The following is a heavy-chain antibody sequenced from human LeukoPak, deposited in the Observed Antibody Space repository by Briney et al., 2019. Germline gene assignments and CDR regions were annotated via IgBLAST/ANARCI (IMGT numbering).Heavy chain of an antibody. CDR2: IRFDGSNK. Sequence: TGGSLRLSCAASGFTFSSYGMHWVRQAPGKGLEWVAFIRFDGSNKYYADSVKGRFTISRDNSKNTLYLQMNSLRAEDAAVYYCAKDYDFWSGYYSPTRGYFDYWGQGTLVTVSS. V-gene: IGHV3-30*02. CDR1: GFTFSSYG. CDR3: AKDYDFWSGYYSPTRGYFDY. D-gene: IGHD3-3*01. J-gene: IGHJ4*02.